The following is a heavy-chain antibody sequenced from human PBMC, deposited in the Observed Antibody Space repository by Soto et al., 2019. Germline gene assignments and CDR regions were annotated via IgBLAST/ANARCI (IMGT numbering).Heavy chain of an antibody. CDR2: IYLDPSDN. Sequence: PXETLTISCKGSGYSFTSYWICWMRQMPPKGLEWMGIIYLDPSDNTYNPSFHGQVTILAVDSISTAYLQWMSLMASDTTMYYYARHGNSSWPKANYGIAVWGQGNTVTVSS. CDR3: ARHGNSSWPKANYGIAV. D-gene: IGHD6-13*01. J-gene: IGHJ6*02. CDR1: GYSFTSYW. V-gene: IGHV5-51*01.